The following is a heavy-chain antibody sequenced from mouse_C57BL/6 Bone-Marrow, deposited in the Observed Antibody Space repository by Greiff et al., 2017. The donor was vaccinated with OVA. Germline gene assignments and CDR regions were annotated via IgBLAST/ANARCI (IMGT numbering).Heavy chain of an antibody. Sequence: VQLQQSGAELVRPGASVKLSCPASGFNIKDDYMHWVKQRPEQGLEWIGWIDPENGDTEYASKFQGKATITADTSSNTAYLQLSSLTSEDTAVYYCTTSSGTEAYWGQGTLVTVSA. J-gene: IGHJ3*01. CDR2: IDPENGDT. CDR3: TTSSGTEAY. V-gene: IGHV14-4*01. D-gene: IGHD4-1*01. CDR1: GFNIKDDY.